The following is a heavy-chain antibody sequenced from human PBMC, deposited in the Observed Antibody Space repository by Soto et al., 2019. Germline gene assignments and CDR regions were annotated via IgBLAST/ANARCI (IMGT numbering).Heavy chain of an antibody. D-gene: IGHD1-26*01. Sequence: EVQLVESGGGSVQPGGSLRLSCAASGFSFSSYEMNWVRQAPGKGLEWVSDISSSGRTIYYADSVKGRFTISRDNAKNSLDLQMNSLRAEDTAIYYCARGLSGSYYKYFSFDPWGQGTLVAVSS. CDR2: ISSSGRTI. CDR3: ARGLSGSYYKYFSFDP. CDR1: GFSFSSYE. J-gene: IGHJ5*02. V-gene: IGHV3-48*03.